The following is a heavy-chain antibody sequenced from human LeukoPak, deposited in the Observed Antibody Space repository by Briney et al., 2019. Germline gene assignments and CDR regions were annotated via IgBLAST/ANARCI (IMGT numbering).Heavy chain of an antibody. Sequence: PSGTLSLTCGVSGGSISSYYWSWIRQPPGKGLEWIGNTHYSGSTNYNPSLKSRVTISLDTSKKQISLKLSSVTAADTAVYYCARDPGDNNGYYYFDYWGQGTLVTVSS. D-gene: IGHD3-22*01. V-gene: IGHV4-59*01. CDR3: ARDPGDNNGYYYFDY. CDR2: THYSGST. J-gene: IGHJ4*02. CDR1: GGSISSYY.